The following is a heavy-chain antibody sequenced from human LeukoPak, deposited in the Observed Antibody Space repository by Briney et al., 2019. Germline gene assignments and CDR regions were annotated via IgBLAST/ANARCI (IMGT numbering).Heavy chain of an antibody. CDR2: ISGSGGST. Sequence: GGSLRLSCAASGFTFSSYAMSWVRQAPGKGLEWVSAISGSGGSTYYADSVKGRFTISRDNSKNTLYLQMNSLKAEDTAVYYCAKDLTAVTTQYIDYWGQGTLVTVSS. J-gene: IGHJ4*02. CDR1: GFTFSSYA. D-gene: IGHD4-17*01. V-gene: IGHV3-23*01. CDR3: AKDLTAVTTQYIDY.